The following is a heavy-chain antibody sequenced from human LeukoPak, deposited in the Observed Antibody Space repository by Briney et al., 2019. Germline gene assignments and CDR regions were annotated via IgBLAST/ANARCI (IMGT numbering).Heavy chain of an antibody. D-gene: IGHD3-10*01. CDR2: IYHSGST. Sequence: RASETLSLTCTVSGYSISSGYYWGWIRQPPGKGLEWIGSIYHSGSTYYNPSLKSRVTISVDTSKNQFSLKLTSVTAADTAVYYCARDSYGSGSYNYWGQGTLVTVSS. J-gene: IGHJ4*02. CDR1: GYSISSGYY. V-gene: IGHV4-38-2*02. CDR3: ARDSYGSGSYNY.